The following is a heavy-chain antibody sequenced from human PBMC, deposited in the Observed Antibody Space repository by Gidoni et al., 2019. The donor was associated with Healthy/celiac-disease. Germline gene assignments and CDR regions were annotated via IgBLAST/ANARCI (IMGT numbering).Heavy chain of an antibody. CDR1: GFTFSNAW. CDR2: IKSKTDGGTT. Sequence: EVQLVESGGGLVKPGGSLRLSCAASGFTFSNAWTSWVRQAPGKGLEWVGRIKSKTDGGTTDYAAPVKGRFTISRDDSKNTLYLQMNSLKTEDTAVYYCTTAPPIYSNYGYYYYMDVWGKGTTVTVSS. D-gene: IGHD4-4*01. J-gene: IGHJ6*03. V-gene: IGHV3-15*01. CDR3: TTAPPIYSNYGYYYYMDV.